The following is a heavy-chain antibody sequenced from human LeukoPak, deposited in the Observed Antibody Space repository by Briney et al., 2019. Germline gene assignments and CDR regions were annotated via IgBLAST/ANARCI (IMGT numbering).Heavy chain of an antibody. Sequence: SETLSLTCTVSGGSISSSSYYWGWIRQPPGKGLEWIGSNYYSGSTYYNPSLKSRVTISVDTSKNQFSLKLSSVTAAGTAVYYCARHGPRVVPAATYNWNYQGGTFDIWGQGTMVTVSS. J-gene: IGHJ3*02. D-gene: IGHD1-7*01. CDR1: GGSISSSSYY. CDR3: ARHGPRVVPAATYNWNYQGGTFDI. V-gene: IGHV4-39*01. CDR2: NYYSGST.